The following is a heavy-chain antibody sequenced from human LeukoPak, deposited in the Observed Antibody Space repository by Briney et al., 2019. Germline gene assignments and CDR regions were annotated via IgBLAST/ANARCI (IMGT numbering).Heavy chain of an antibody. CDR3: ARVTVGQQLEHGFDP. CDR2: IYYSGST. Sequence: SSETLSLTCTVSGGSISSYYWSWIRQPPGEGLEWIGYIYYSGSTNYNPSLKSRVTISVDTSKNQFSLKLSSVTAADTAVYYCARVTVGQQLEHGFDPWGQGTLVTVSS. CDR1: GGSISSYY. D-gene: IGHD6-13*01. V-gene: IGHV4-59*13. J-gene: IGHJ5*02.